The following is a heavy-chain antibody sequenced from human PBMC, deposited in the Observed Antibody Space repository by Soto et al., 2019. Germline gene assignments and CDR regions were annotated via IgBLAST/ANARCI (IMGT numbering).Heavy chain of an antibody. J-gene: IGHJ4*02. CDR3: AGKIAARDTGFDY. CDR2: IYPGDSDT. V-gene: IGHV5-51*01. D-gene: IGHD6-6*01. CDR1: GYSFTSYW. Sequence: PGESLKISCKGSGYSFTSYWIGWVRQMPGKGLEWMGIIYPGDSDTKYSPSFQGQVTISADKSISTAYLQWSSLKASDTAMYYCAGKIAARDTGFDYWGQGTLVTVSS.